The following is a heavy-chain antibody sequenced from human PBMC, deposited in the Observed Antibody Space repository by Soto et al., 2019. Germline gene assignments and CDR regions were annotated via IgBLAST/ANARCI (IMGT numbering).Heavy chain of an antibody. V-gene: IGHV4-34*01. CDR1: GGSFSGYY. D-gene: IGHD3-3*01. CDR2: INHSGST. J-gene: IGHJ4*02. CDR3: ARLYYDFWSQGGYFDY. Sequence: QVQLQQWGAGLLKPSETLSLTCAVYGGSFSGYYWSWIRQPPGKGREGIGEINHSGSTNYNPSLKSRVTISVDTSKNQFSLKLSSVTAADTAVYYCARLYYDFWSQGGYFDYWGQGTLVTVSS.